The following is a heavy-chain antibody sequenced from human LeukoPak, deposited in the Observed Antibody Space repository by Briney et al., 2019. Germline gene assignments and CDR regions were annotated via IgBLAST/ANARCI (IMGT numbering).Heavy chain of an antibody. J-gene: IGHJ4*02. V-gene: IGHV3-23*01. D-gene: IGHD4/OR15-4a*01. CDR3: ARRAGAYSHPYDY. CDR1: GFTFSTYG. CDR2: ISSSGGST. Sequence: GGTLRLSCAASGFTFSTYGMSWVRQAPGKGLEWVSTISSSGGSTYYADSVKGRFTISRDNSKNTLYLQMNSLRAEDTAVYYCARRAGAYSHPYDYWGQGTLVTVSS.